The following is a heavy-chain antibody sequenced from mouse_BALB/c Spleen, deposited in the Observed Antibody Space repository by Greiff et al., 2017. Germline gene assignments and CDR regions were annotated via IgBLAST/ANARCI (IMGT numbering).Heavy chain of an antibody. CDR1: GYSFTSYW. CDR3: ARRALRMDY. V-gene: IGHV1-61*01. J-gene: IGHJ4*01. CDR2: IHPSDSET. Sequence: QVQLQQPGAELVRPGASVKLSCKASGYSFTSYWLHWVKQRPGQGLAWIGMIHPSDSETWLNQKFKDKATLTVDKASSTAYMQLSSPTSEDSAVYYCARRALRMDYWGQGTTVTVAA. D-gene: IGHD1-1*01.